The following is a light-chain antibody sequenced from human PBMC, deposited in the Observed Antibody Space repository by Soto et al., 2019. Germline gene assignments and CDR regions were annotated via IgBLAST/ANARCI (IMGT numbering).Light chain of an antibody. V-gene: IGKV3-20*01. CDR2: GAS. CDR3: QQYGSAQWT. Sequence: EIVLTQSPGTLSLSPGERAILSCRASQSVRSSYLAWYQQKPGQAPRLLIYGASSRATGIPDRFSGSGSGTDFTITISRLETEDFAVYYCQQYGSAQWTFGQGTKVEIK. J-gene: IGKJ1*01. CDR1: QSVRSSY.